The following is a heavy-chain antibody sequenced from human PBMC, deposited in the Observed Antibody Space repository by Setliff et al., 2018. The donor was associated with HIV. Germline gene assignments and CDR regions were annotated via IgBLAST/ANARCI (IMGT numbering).Heavy chain of an antibody. CDR1: GFTFSSYG. CDR3: AKPTTVVTSYYFDS. D-gene: IGHD4-17*01. V-gene: IGHV3-30*18. Sequence: GGSLRLSCAASGFTFSSYGMNWVRQAPGKGLEWVAILSYDGSTKYYADSLKGRFTISRDNSKNTVYLQMNSLRPEDTAVYYCAKPTTVVTSYYFDSWGQGTQGTVPQ. J-gene: IGHJ4*02. CDR2: LSYDGSTK.